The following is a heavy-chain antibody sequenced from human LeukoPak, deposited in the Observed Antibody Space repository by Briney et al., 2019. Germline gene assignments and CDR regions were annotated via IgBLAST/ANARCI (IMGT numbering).Heavy chain of an antibody. V-gene: IGHV1-8*01. D-gene: IGHD3-22*01. J-gene: IGHJ4*02. CDR1: GYTFTSYD. CDR2: MNTNSGNT. CDR3: ATWGVSYYHDSSGYYPIDY. Sequence: GASVKVSCKASGYTFTSYDINWVRQATGQGLEWMGWMNTNSGNTGYAQRFQGRVTVTRNTSISTAYMELSSLRSEDTAVYYCATWGVSYYHDSSGYYPIDYWGQGTLVTVSS.